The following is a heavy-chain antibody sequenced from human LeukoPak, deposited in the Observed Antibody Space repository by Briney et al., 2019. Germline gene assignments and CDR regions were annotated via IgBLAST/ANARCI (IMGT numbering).Heavy chain of an antibody. CDR3: ARGPPTYYYDSSGYYLDY. Sequence: ASVKVSCKASGYSFTTYYMHWVRQAPGQGLDWMGTINPRGGSTSYAQDFQGRVTMTMDTSTSTVYMELSSLRSDDTAVYYCARGPPTYYYDSSGYYLDYWGQGTLVTVSS. V-gene: IGHV1-46*01. D-gene: IGHD3-22*01. CDR2: INPRGGST. CDR1: GYSFTTYY. J-gene: IGHJ4*02.